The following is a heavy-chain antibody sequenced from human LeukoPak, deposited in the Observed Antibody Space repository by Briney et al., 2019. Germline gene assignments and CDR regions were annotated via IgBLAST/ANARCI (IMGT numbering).Heavy chain of an antibody. CDR3: ARGRVVVVAATQYYFDY. D-gene: IGHD2-15*01. Sequence: GGSLRLSWAASGFTFDDYAMHWIRQAPGKGLEWVSLISGDGGSTYYADSVKGRFTISRDNAKNSLYLQMNSLRAEDTAVYYCARGRVVVVAATQYYFDYWGQGTLVTVSS. J-gene: IGHJ4*02. CDR1: GFTFDDYA. V-gene: IGHV3-43*02. CDR2: ISGDGGST.